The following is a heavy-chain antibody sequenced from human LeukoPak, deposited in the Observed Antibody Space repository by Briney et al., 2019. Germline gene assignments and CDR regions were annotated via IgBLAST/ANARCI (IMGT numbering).Heavy chain of an antibody. D-gene: IGHD6-19*01. J-gene: IGHJ4*02. CDR3: ARYTSGWYYFDY. CDR1: GFTFSSYT. V-gene: IGHV3-48*02. CDR2: ISSSSSTI. Sequence: GGSLRLSCAASGFTFSSYTMNWVRQAPRKGLEWVSYISSSSSTIYYADSVKGRFTISRDYAKNSLYLQVNSLRDEDTAVYYCARYTSGWYYFDYWGQGTLVTVSS.